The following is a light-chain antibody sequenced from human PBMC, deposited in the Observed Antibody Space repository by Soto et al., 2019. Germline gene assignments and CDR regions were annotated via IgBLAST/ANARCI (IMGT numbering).Light chain of an antibody. CDR3: FSYRHRSTLGV. Sequence: QSALTQPASVSGSPGQSITISCTGTSSDVGGYDYVSWYQQHPGKAPKLMIYDVSVRPSGVSDRFSGSKSGNTASLTISGLQAEDEGDYYCFSYRHRSTLGVFGGGTKLTVL. CDR2: DVS. CDR1: SSDVGGYDY. V-gene: IGLV2-14*01. J-gene: IGLJ3*02.